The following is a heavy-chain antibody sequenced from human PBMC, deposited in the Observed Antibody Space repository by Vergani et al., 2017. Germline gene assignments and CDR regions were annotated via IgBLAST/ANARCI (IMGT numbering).Heavy chain of an antibody. CDR2: IGSSGPYI. J-gene: IGHJ6*02. D-gene: IGHD5-12*01. Sequence: EVQLLESGGGLVKPGGSLRLSCAASGFTFSDFSMSWVRQAPGKGLEWVAFIGSSGPYINYADSVKGRFIISRDNTNNSLFLQLRSLRAEDAAVYYCARDXTSGGCPDNYGMDVWGQGATVTVSS. V-gene: IGHV3-21*06. CDR1: GFTFSDFS. CDR3: ARDXTSGGCPDNYGMDV.